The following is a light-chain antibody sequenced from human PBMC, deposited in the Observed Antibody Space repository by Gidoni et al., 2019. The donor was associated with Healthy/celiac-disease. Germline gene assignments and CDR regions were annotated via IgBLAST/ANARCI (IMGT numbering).Light chain of an antibody. CDR1: QSVSSSY. V-gene: IGKV3-20*01. Sequence: ELVLTQSPGTLSLSPGERATLSCRASQSVSSSYLAWYQQKPGQAPRLLIYGASSRATGIPDRFSCSGSGTDFTLTISRLEPEDFAVYYCQQYGSSPCSFGQGTKLEIK. CDR2: GAS. CDR3: QQYGSSPCS. J-gene: IGKJ2*04.